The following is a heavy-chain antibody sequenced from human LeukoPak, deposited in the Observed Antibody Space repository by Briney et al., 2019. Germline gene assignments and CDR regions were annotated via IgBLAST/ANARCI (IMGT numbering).Heavy chain of an antibody. CDR1: GFTFSSYA. V-gene: IGHV3-23*01. D-gene: IGHD6-13*01. CDR2: ISGSGGST. J-gene: IGHJ5*01. Sequence: GGSLRLSCAASGFTFSSYAMSWVRQAPGKGLEWVSAISGSGGSTYYADSVKGRFTISRDNSKNTLYLQMNSLRAEDAAVYYCAKRSWYSSSWFDYWGQGTLVTVSS. CDR3: AKRSWYSSSWFDY.